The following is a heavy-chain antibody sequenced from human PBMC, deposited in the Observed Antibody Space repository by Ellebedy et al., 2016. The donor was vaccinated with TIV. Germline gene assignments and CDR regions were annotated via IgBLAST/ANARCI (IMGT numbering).Heavy chain of an antibody. CDR2: ISAYNGNT. Sequence: ASVKVSCXASGYTFTSYGISWVRQAPGQGLEWMGWISAYNGNTNYAQKLQGRVTMTTDTSTSTAYMELRSLRSDDTAVYYCARLVGVAAAGQSYYMDVWGKGTTVTVSS. J-gene: IGHJ6*03. CDR3: ARLVGVAAAGQSYYMDV. D-gene: IGHD6-13*01. CDR1: GYTFTSYG. V-gene: IGHV1-18*01.